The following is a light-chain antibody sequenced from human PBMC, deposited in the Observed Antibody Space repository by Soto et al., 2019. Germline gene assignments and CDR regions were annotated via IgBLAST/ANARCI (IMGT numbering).Light chain of an antibody. CDR1: QSVSSN. J-gene: IGKJ1*01. CDR2: GAS. CDR3: QQYNARPRT. Sequence: EIVVTQSPATLSVSPGERATLSCRASQSVSSNLAWYQQKPGQAPRLLISGASTRATGIPARFSGSGSGTEFTLPITSLQSEDFAVYYCQQYNARPRTFGQGTKVEIK. V-gene: IGKV3-15*01.